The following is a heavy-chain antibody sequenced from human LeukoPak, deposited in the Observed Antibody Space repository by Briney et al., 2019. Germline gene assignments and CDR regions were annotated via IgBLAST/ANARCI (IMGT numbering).Heavy chain of an antibody. V-gene: IGHV3-9*01. CDR2: ISWNSGSI. CDR1: GFTFDDYA. J-gene: IGHJ4*02. D-gene: IGHD3-22*01. CDR3: AKEKLVVMCFDY. Sequence: PGGSLRLSCAASGFTFDDYAMHWVRQAPGKGLEWVSGISWNSGSIGYADSVKGRFTISRDNSKNTLYLQMNSLRAEDTAVYYCAKEKLVVMCFDYWGQGTLVTVSS.